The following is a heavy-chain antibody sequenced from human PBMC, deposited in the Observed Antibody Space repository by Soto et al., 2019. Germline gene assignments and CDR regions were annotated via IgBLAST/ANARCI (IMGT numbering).Heavy chain of an antibody. V-gene: IGHV4-34*01. D-gene: IGHD3-10*01. Sequence: QVQLQQWGAGLLKPSETLSLTCAVYGGSFSGYYWSWIRQPPGKGLEWIGEINHSGSTNYNPSLKSRVTISVDTSKNQFSLKRSSVTAADTAVYYCARGRTAITMVRGVIPAIDYWGQGTLVTVSS. J-gene: IGHJ4*02. CDR2: INHSGST. CDR1: GGSFSGYY. CDR3: ARGRTAITMVRGVIPAIDY.